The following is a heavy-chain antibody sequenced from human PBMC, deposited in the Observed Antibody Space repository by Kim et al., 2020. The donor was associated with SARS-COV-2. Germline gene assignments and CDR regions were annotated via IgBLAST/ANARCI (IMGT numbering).Heavy chain of an antibody. Sequence: SDTLSLTCTVSDDSLTDTSFYWGWIRQPPGTGLEWIGTIYSSGISSYKASLQSRLTMSVDTSKKQLSLRLNSVTAADTAVYYCARLTTTLVEVDGKGFGAADYWGQGTLVTVSS. J-gene: IGHJ4*02. CDR3: ARLTTTLVEVDGKGFGAADY. D-gene: IGHD2-15*01. V-gene: IGHV4-39*01. CDR1: DDSLTDTSFY. CDR2: IYSSGIS.